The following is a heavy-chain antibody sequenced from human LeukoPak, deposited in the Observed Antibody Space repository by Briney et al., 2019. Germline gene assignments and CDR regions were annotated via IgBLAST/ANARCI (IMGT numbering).Heavy chain of an antibody. V-gene: IGHV1-46*01. J-gene: IGHJ4*02. CDR1: GYTFTSYY. CDR3: ARDLEYHYYYDSSGYYYGPFDY. D-gene: IGHD3-22*01. Sequence: ASVKVSCKASGYTFTSYYMHWVRQAPGQGLEWMGIINPSGGSTSYAQKFQGRVTMTRDTSTSTVYMELSSLRSEDTAVYYCARDLEYHYYYDSSGYYYGPFDYWGQGTLVTVSS. CDR2: INPSGGST.